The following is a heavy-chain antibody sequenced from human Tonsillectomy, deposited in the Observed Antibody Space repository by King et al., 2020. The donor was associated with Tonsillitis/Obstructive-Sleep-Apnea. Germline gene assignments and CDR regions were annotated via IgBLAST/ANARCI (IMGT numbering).Heavy chain of an antibody. CDR2: INPSSGST. CDR3: ARDDVVARYIDS. V-gene: IGHV1-46*01. J-gene: IGHJ4*02. Sequence: VQLVEYGAEVRKPGASVKVSCKASGYTFTRFYIHWVRQARGQGLEWMGIINPSSGSTTYAQKFQGRVTMTRDTSTSTVYMELSSLRSEDTAVYYCARDDVVARYIDSWGQGTLVTVSS. D-gene: IGHD5-12*01. CDR1: GYTFTRFY.